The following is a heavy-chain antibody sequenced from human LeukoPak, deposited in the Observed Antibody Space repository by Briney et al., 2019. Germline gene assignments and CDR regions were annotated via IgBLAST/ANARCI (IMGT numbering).Heavy chain of an antibody. D-gene: IGHD5-12*01. CDR1: GGSFSGYY. Sequence: SETLSLTCAVYGGSFSGYYWSWIRQPPGKGLEWIGEINHSGSTNYNPSLKSRVTISVDTSKNQFSLKLSSVTAADTAVYYCAGRGIVATINHVNWFDPWGQGTLVTVSS. J-gene: IGHJ5*02. V-gene: IGHV4-34*01. CDR3: AGRGIVATINHVNWFDP. CDR2: INHSGST.